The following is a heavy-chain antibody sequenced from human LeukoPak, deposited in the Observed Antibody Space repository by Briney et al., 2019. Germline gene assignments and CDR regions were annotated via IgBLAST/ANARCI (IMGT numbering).Heavy chain of an antibody. D-gene: IGHD3-3*01. CDR2: TYHSGST. CDR3: ASIYDFWTLAH. J-gene: IGHJ4*02. V-gene: IGHV4-30-2*01. CDR1: GGSISSGGYY. Sequence: KPSQTLSLTCTVSGGSISSGGYYWSWIRQPPGKGLEWIGYTYHSGSTYYNPSLKSRVTISVDRSKNQFSLKLSSVTAADTAVYYCASIYDFWTLAHWGQGTLVTVSS.